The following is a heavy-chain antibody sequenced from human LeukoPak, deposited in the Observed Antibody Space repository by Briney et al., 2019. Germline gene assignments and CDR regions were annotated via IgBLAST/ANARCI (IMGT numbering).Heavy chain of an antibody. V-gene: IGHV3-23*01. CDR1: GGSFSGYY. CDR2: INANSGST. D-gene: IGHD6-19*01. CDR3: AKPISGGLAVTADWFDP. Sequence: PSETLSLTCAVYGGSFSGYYWSWIRQPPGKGLEWVSTINANSGSTSYAASVRGRFTISRDNPKNTLYLQLNTLRAEDTAVYYCAKPISGGLAVTADWFDPWGQGTLVVVSS. J-gene: IGHJ5*01.